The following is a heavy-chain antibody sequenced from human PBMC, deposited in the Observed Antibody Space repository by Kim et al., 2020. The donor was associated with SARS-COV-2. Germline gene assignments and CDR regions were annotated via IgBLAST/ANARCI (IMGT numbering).Heavy chain of an antibody. Sequence: TYYAASVRGRFTISRDTSENTLYLQMNTLRAEDTAVYYCARAVNGYYFDYWGQGTLVTVSS. D-gene: IGHD3-22*01. V-gene: IGHV3-53*01. CDR3: ARAVNGYYFDY. CDR2: T. J-gene: IGHJ4*02.